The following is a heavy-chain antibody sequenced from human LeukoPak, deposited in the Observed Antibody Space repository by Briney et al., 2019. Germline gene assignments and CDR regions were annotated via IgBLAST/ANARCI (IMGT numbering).Heavy chain of an antibody. CDR1: GFTFSGYW. CDR2: INQGGSDK. J-gene: IGHJ4*02. D-gene: IGHD2-2*01. CDR3: ARLLSQSDSCYDY. Sequence: GGSLRLSCVASGFTFSGYWMSWVRQAPGKGLEWVANINQGGSDKFYVDSVKGRFAISRDNAKNSLYLQMNSLRAEDTAVYYCARLLSQSDSCYDYWGQGTLITVSS. V-gene: IGHV3-7*04.